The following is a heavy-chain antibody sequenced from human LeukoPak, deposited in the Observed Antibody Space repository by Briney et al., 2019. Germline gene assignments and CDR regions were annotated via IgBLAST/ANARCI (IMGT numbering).Heavy chain of an antibody. CDR2: ISGSAGGT. D-gene: IGHD3-22*01. CDR1: GITLSNYG. J-gene: IGHJ4*02. V-gene: IGHV3-23*01. Sequence: GGSLRLSCAVSGITLSNYGRSWVRQAPGKGLEWIAGISGSAGGTNYANSVKARSTIPRDNRKHTLYLQMNSLRADDTAIYFCAKRGVVIRVILVGFHKEAYYFDAWGQGALVTVSP. CDR3: AKRGVVIRVILVGFHKEAYYFDA.